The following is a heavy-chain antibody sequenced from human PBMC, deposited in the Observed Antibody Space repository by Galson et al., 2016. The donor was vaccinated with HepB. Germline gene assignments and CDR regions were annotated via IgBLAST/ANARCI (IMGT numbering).Heavy chain of an antibody. J-gene: IGHJ5*02. CDR1: GFTVSSNY. CDR3: ARVVTPMAAANRGFGS. V-gene: IGHV3-53*01. Sequence: SLRLSCAASGFTVSSNYMTWVRQAPGKGLEWVSSIYSGDRTYYADSVKGRFTISRDDAENSLYLHMSSLRAEDTALYYCARVVTPMAAANRGFGSWGQGTQVVVSS. CDR2: IYSGDRT. D-gene: IGHD6-13*01.